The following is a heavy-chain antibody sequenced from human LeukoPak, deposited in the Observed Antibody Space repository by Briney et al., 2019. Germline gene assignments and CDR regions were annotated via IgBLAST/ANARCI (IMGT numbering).Heavy chain of an antibody. CDR3: ARRQSYFAFDI. CDR1: GGSFSGYY. V-gene: IGHV4-34*01. D-gene: IGHD3-10*01. J-gene: IGHJ3*02. CDR2: INHSGST. Sequence: SETLSLTCAVYGGSFSGYYWSWIRQPPGKGLEWIGEINHSGSTNYNPSLKSRVTISVDTSKNQFSLKLSSVTAADTAVYYCARRQSYFAFDIWGQGTMVTVSS.